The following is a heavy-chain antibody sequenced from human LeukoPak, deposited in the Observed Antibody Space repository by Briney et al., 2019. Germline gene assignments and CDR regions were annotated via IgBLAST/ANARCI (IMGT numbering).Heavy chain of an antibody. CDR2: IYRSGDT. J-gene: IGHJ5*02. CDR3: ARDKRYCSSGRCWGLQFGP. V-gene: IGHV3-66*01. Sequence: GGSLRLSCAASGFTVSTNYMSWVRQAPGKGPEWISIIYRSGDTYYADSVKGRFTISRDNSKNTLYLQMNRLRVEDTAVYYCARDKRYCSSGRCWGLQFGPWGQGTLVTVSS. D-gene: IGHD2-15*01. CDR1: GFTVSTNY.